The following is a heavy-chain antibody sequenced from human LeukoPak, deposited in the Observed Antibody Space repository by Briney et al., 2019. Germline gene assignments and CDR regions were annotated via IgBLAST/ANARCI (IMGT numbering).Heavy chain of an antibody. J-gene: IGHJ5*02. CDR1: GFTFTGFF. CDR3: ARSRWPEDL. V-gene: IGHV3-7*01. D-gene: IGHD4-23*01. CDR2: INRDGTET. Sequence: PGSSLRLSCAASGFTFTGFFMSWLRQAPGKGLEWVANINRDGTETYYVGSVKGRFTISIDNAKNSVYLQMNSLRTEDTAIYYCARSRWPEDLWGRGTLVTVSS.